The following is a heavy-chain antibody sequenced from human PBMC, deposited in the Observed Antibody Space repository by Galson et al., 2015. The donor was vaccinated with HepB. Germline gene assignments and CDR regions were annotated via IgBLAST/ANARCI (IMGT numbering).Heavy chain of an antibody. CDR3: AKVRSTGRGAFEY. D-gene: IGHD3-10*01. J-gene: IGHJ4*02. CDR1: GFTFSSYA. CDR2: IHISGDST. V-gene: IGHV3-23*01. Sequence: SLRLSCAASGFTFSSYAMSWVRQAPGKGLEWVSGIHISGDSTYYADSVKGRFTISRDNSKNTLYLQMNSLRIEDAAVYYCAKVRSTGRGAFEYWGQGTLLTVSS.